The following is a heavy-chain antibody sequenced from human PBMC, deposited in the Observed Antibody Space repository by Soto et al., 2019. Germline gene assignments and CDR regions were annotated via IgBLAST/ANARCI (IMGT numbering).Heavy chain of an antibody. CDR3: ARGGGTILAPLP. D-gene: IGHD3-3*01. CDR2: INPNSGAT. V-gene: IGHV1-2*02. CDR1: GYTFTGYF. J-gene: IGHJ5*02. Sequence: QVQLVQSGAEVKKPGASVKVSCKASGYTFTGYFMHWVRQAPGQGLEWMGWINPNSGATKYAQTFQGRVTLSRDTSIRTAYMELTGLRSDDTAVYYCARGGGTILAPLPWGQGTQVTVSS.